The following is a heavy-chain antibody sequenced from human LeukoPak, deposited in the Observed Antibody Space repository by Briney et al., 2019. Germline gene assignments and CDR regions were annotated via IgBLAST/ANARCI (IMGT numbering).Heavy chain of an antibody. D-gene: IGHD2-21*02. J-gene: IGHJ4*02. Sequence: ASVKVSCKASGYTFTGYYMHWVRQAPGQGLEWMGWINPNSGGTNYAQKFQGRVTMTRDTSISTAYMELSRLRSDDTAVYYCARDTRGVVVTAIDYWGQGTLVTVSS. V-gene: IGHV1-2*02. CDR1: GYTFTGYY. CDR2: INPNSGGT. CDR3: ARDTRGVVVTAIDY.